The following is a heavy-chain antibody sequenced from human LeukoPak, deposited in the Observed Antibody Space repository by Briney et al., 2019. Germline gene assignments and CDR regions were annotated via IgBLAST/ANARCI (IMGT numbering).Heavy chain of an antibody. Sequence: GGSLRLSCVASGFTFTDHPMNWVRQAPGKGLEWISYIGGDGIAFYADSVKGRFTASKDDAKNSLYLQMNSLRAEDTAVYYCARDGEYWGQGTLVTVSS. V-gene: IGHV3-69-1*01. D-gene: IGHD6-6*01. CDR3: ARDGEY. J-gene: IGHJ4*02. CDR2: IGGDGIA. CDR1: GFTFTDHP.